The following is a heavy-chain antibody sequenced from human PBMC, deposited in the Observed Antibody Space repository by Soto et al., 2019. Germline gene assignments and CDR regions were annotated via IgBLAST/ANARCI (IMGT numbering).Heavy chain of an antibody. CDR2: INAGNGNT. J-gene: IGHJ4*02. D-gene: IGHD6-19*01. CDR1: GDTFTGYA. Sequence: QVQLVQSGAEEKKTGASVKVSCKASGDTFTGYAFHWVRQAPGQRLEWMGWINAGNGNTKYSQKFQGRVTITRDTSASTAYRELSSLRSEDTAVDYCARAVAVPADFDYWGQGTLVTFSS. CDR3: ARAVAVPADFDY. V-gene: IGHV1-3*05.